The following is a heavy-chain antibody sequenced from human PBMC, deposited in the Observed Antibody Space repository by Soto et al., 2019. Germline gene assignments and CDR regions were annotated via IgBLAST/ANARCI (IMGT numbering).Heavy chain of an antibody. Sequence: PSETLSLTCTVSGGSVSSGSYYWSWIRQPPGKGLEWIGYIYYSGSTNYNPSLKSRVTISVDTSKNQFSLKLSSVTAADTAVYYCASGSYSNWFGPWGQGTLVTVSS. CDR1: GGSVSSGSYY. V-gene: IGHV4-61*01. CDR3: ASGSYSNWFGP. CDR2: IYYSGST. D-gene: IGHD1-26*01. J-gene: IGHJ5*02.